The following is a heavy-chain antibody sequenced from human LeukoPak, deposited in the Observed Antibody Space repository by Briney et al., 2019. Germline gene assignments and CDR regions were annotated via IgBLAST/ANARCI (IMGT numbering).Heavy chain of an antibody. D-gene: IGHD3-10*01. Sequence: SETLSLTCTVSGGSISSYYWSWIRQPPGKGLEWIGYIYYSGSTNYNPSLKSRVTISVDTSKNQFSLKLSSVTAADTAVYYCARESHYGPGSYYTHYYYYYGMDVWGQGTTVTVSS. V-gene: IGHV4-59*01. CDR3: ARESHYGPGSYYTHYYYYYGMDV. CDR2: IYYSGST. J-gene: IGHJ6*02. CDR1: GGSISSYY.